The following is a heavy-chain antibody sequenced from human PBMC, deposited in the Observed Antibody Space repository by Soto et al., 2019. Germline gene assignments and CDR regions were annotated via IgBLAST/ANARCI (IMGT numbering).Heavy chain of an antibody. D-gene: IGHD2-8*01. CDR1: GDSISGDNYF. Sequence: QVQLQESGPGLVKPSQTLSLICTVSGDSISGDNYFWSWIRQPPGQGLEWIGYISNRGTPYYNPSLKSRVTISLDTSKNRFSLDMYSVTAADTAVYYCAREVNVVALSDAFDIWGQGTMVTVSS. CDR3: AREVNVVALSDAFDI. V-gene: IGHV4-30-4*01. J-gene: IGHJ3*02. CDR2: ISNRGTP.